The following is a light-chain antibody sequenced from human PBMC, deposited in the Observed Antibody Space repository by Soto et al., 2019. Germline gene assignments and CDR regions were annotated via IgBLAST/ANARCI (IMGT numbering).Light chain of an antibody. J-gene: IGLJ1*01. CDR2: DVT. Sequence: PLTHPRSVCGSPGQSVTISCTGTISDVGRYEYVSWYQQHPGKAPKLIIYDVTERPAGVPDRFSGYKSGHTASLTISGLQAEDEADYSCCSFAGSYTYVFGGGTKVTVL. CDR1: ISDVGRYEY. CDR3: CSFAGSYTYV. V-gene: IGLV2-11*01.